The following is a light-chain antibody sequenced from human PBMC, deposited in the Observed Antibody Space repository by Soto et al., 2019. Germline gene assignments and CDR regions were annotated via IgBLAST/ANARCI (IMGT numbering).Light chain of an antibody. CDR3: QHYNSYSEA. CDR2: KAS. V-gene: IGKV1-5*03. Sequence: DIQMTQSPSTLSASVGDRVTITYRASQSISSWLAWYQQKPGKAPKLLIYKASSLESGVPSSFSGSGSGTEFTLTISSLQPEDFATYYCQHYNSYSEAFGQGTKVDIK. J-gene: IGKJ1*01. CDR1: QSISSW.